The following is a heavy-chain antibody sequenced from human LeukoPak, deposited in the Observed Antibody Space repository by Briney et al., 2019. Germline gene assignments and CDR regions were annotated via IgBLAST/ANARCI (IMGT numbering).Heavy chain of an antibody. CDR3: VRGLYGSDSY. CDR1: GGSISSDNW. V-gene: IGHV4-4*02. CDR2: IYHTGRS. Sequence: SETLSLTCDVSGGSISSDNWWFWVRPPPGKGLGWIGEIYHTGRSNYNPSLKSRVSMSVDKSKNQFSLTLSSVTAADTALYYCVRGLYGSDSYWGQGNLVTVSS. D-gene: IGHD1-26*01. J-gene: IGHJ4*02.